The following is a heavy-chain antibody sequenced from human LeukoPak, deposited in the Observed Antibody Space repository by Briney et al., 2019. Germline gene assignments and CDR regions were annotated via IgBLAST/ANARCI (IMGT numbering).Heavy chain of an antibody. CDR2: IYHGGST. CDR1: GGSISSGGYY. V-gene: IGHV4-30-2*01. CDR3: AREGVRWFDP. J-gene: IGHJ5*02. Sequence: SQTLSLTCTVSGGSISSGGYYWSWIRQPPGKGLEWIGYIYHGGSTYYNLSLKSRVTISVDRSRNQFSLKLSSVTAADTAVYYCAREGVRWFDPWGQGTLVTVSS. D-gene: IGHD3-10*02.